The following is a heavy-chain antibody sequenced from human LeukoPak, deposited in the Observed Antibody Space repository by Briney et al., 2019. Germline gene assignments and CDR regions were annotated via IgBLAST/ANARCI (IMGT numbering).Heavy chain of an antibody. Sequence: KPSETLSLTCTVSGGSISSSSYYWGWIRQPPGKGLEWIGSIYYSGSTYYNPSLKSRVTISVDTSKNQFSLKLSSVTAADTAVYYCARRRTVTEGGSYYYYDYMDVWGKGTTVTVSS. CDR1: GGSISSSSYY. D-gene: IGHD4-17*01. CDR3: ARRRTVTEGGSYYYYDYMDV. CDR2: IYYSGST. V-gene: IGHV4-39*01. J-gene: IGHJ6*03.